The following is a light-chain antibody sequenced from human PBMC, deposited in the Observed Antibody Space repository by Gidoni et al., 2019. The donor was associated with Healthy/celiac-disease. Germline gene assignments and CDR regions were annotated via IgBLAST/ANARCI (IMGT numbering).Light chain of an antibody. V-gene: IGLV3-19*01. CDR3: NSRDSSGNHRGV. J-gene: IGLJ2*01. Sequence: SSALNQDPAVSVALGQTVRITCQGDSLRSYYASWYQQKPGQAPVLVIYGKNNRPSGIPDRFSGSSSGNTASLTITGAQAEDEADYYCNSRDSSGNHRGVFGGGTKLTVL. CDR2: GKN. CDR1: SLRSYY.